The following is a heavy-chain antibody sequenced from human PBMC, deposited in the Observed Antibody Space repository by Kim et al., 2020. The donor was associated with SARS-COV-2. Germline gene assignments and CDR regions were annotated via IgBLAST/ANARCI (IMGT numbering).Heavy chain of an antibody. CDR1: GFTFSSYA. CDR3: AQVRGVSYYFDY. CDR2: ISYDGSNK. Sequence: GGSLRLSCAASGFTFSSYAMHWVRQAPGKGLEWVAVISYDGSNKYYADSVKGRFTISRDNSKNTLYLQMNSLRAEDTAVYYCAQVRGVSYYFDYWGQGTLVTVSS. D-gene: IGHD3-10*01. V-gene: IGHV3-30*04. J-gene: IGHJ4*02.